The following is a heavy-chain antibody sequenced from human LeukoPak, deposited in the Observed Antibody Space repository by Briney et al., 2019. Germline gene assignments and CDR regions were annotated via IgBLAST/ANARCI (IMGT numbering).Heavy chain of an antibody. V-gene: IGHV3-11*01. J-gene: IGHJ1*01. CDR3: ARDKGSYGSSWSEFFQH. CDR2: ISSSGGTI. Sequence: GGSLRLSCAASGFTFSDYYMSWIRQAPGKGLEWVSYISSSGGTIDYADSVKGRFTISRDNAKNSLYLQMNSLRAEDTAVYYCARDKGSYGSSWSEFFQHWGQGTLVTVSS. D-gene: IGHD6-13*01. CDR1: GFTFSDYY.